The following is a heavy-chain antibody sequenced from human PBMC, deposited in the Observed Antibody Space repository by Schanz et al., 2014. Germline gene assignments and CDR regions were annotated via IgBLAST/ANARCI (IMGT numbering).Heavy chain of an antibody. CDR3: AMGGYQLHH. CDR1: GFTFSTYW. V-gene: IGHV3-74*01. CDR2: INSDGTTT. D-gene: IGHD1-7*01. J-gene: IGHJ4*02. Sequence: VQLVESGGGVVQPGRSLRLSCAASGFTFSTYWMHWVRQAPGKGLVWVSHINSDGTTTTYADSVKGRFTISRDNAENTLYLQMNSLRVEDTAVYYCAMGGYQLHHWGQGTLVTASS.